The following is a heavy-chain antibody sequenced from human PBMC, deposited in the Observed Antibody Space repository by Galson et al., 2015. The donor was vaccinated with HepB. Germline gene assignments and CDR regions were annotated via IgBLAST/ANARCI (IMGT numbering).Heavy chain of an antibody. V-gene: IGHV5-51*01. J-gene: IGHJ4*02. Sequence: QSGAEVKKPGDSLKISCKGSGYRFTTYWIGWVRQMPGKGLEWMGIIYPGDSDTTSSPSFQGQVTMSADKSISTAYQQWSSLKASDTATHYCARPVYSSGWYLDYWGQGTLVPVSS. CDR2: IYPGDSDT. CDR3: ARPVYSSGWYLDY. CDR1: GYRFTTYW. D-gene: IGHD6-19*01.